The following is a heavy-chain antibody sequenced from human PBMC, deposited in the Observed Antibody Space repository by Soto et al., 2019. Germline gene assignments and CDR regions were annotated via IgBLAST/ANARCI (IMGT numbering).Heavy chain of an antibody. CDR1: GFSLTTGRVG. Sequence: QITLEETGPTLVKPTQTLTLTCTFSGFSLTTGRVGVGWIRQPPGKALEWLAVIHWNDDNHYSPSLKSRLTITKDTSKDQVVLTLPNMDPVDTATYYCTHRLVESGQGYWGQGTLVTVSS. CDR2: IHWNDDN. V-gene: IGHV2-5*01. D-gene: IGHD2-15*01. J-gene: IGHJ4*02. CDR3: THRLVESGQGY.